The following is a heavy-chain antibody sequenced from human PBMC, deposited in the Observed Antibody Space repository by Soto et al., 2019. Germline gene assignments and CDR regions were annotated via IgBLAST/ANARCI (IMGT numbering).Heavy chain of an antibody. CDR1: GGSISSGGYY. J-gene: IGHJ5*02. Sequence: QVQLQESGPGLVKPSQTLSLTCTVSGGSISSGGYYWSWIRQHPGKGLEWIGYIYYSKSTYYNPPPXSXITISLDTSKNQFSLKLTSVTVADTAVYYCARSVFPWGQGTLVTVSS. CDR3: ARSVFP. CDR2: IYYSKST. V-gene: IGHV4-31*03.